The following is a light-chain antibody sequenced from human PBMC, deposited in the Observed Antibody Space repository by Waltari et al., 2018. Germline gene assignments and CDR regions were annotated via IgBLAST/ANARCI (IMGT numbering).Light chain of an antibody. CDR1: QSLSIY. CDR2: HAS. Sequence: EIVLTQSPGTLSLSPGERATLSCRASQSLSIYLAWYQQKPGRAPRLLIYHASSRATGVADRFSGSGSGTDFSLTISRLEPEDFAVYYCQHYVSLPVTFGQGTKVEIK. CDR3: QHYVSLPVT. V-gene: IGKV3-20*01. J-gene: IGKJ1*01.